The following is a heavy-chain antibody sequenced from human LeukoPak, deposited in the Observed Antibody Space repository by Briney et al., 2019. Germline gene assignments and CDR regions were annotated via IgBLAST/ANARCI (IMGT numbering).Heavy chain of an antibody. CDR1: GFTFKNYA. J-gene: IGHJ4*02. CDR3: AKASWASSADAVL. D-gene: IGHD3-10*01. V-gene: IGHV3-23*01. CDR2: LRGDGET. Sequence: GGSLTLSCAASGFTFKNYAMSWVRQAPARGLEWVASLRGDGETFYADSVRGRFTLSRDDSRNSVYLHLNNLRVGDTAVYFCAKASWASSADAVLWGQGTVVTVS.